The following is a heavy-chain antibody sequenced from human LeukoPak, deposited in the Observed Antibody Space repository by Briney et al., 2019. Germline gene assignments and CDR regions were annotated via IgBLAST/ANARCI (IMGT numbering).Heavy chain of an antibody. CDR1: GYTFTSYG. CDR2: ISAYNGNT. Sequence: ASVKVSCKASGYTFTSYGISWVRQAPGQGLEWMGWISAYNGNTNYAQKLPGRVTMTTDTSTSTAYMELRSLRSDDTAVYYCARDRNYDFWSGYYRKSSFDYWGQGTLVTVSS. J-gene: IGHJ4*02. D-gene: IGHD3-3*01. V-gene: IGHV1-18*01. CDR3: ARDRNYDFWSGYYRKSSFDY.